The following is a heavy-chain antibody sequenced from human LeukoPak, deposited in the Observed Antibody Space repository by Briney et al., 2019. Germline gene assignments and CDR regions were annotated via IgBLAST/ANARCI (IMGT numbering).Heavy chain of an antibody. Sequence: GGSLRLSCAASGFTFSAYGMDWVRQAPGKGLDWVAFISDHEINKYYADSVKGRFAISRDNSKNTLYLQMNSLRAEDTAVYYCAKVHPTSWYVVDYWGQGTLVTVSS. D-gene: IGHD6-13*01. CDR2: ISDHEINK. CDR3: AKVHPTSWYVVDY. J-gene: IGHJ4*02. V-gene: IGHV3-30*18. CDR1: GFTFSAYG.